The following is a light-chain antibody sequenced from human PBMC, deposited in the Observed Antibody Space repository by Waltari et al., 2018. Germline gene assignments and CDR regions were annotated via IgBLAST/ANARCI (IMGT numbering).Light chain of an antibody. V-gene: IGLV4-69*01. Sequence: LAGMARWYLIHVNSYGSHSKGDEIPDRFSGSVSGAERYLTISNVQSEDEADYYCQTGGHGTWVFGGGTMLTVL. CDR2: VNSYGSH. J-gene: IGLJ3*02. CDR3: QTGGHGTWV.